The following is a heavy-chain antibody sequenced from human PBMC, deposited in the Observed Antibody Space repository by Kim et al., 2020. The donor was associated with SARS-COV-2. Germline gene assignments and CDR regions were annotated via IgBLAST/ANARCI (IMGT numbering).Heavy chain of an antibody. CDR3: AGMVRGADMDNDY. CDR1: GYTFTSYD. CDR2: MNPNSGNT. J-gene: IGHJ4*02. V-gene: IGHV1-8*01. Sequence: ASVKVSCKASGYTFTSYDINWVRQATGQGLEWMGWMNPNSGNTGYAQKFQGRVTMTRNTSISTAYMELSSLRSEDTAVYYCAGMVRGADMDNDYWGQGTLVTVSS. D-gene: IGHD3-10*01.